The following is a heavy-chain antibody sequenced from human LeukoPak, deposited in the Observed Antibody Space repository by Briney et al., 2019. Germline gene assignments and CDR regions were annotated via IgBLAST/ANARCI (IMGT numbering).Heavy chain of an antibody. J-gene: IGHJ4*02. CDR2: INPRGGST. V-gene: IGHV1-46*01. CDR3: AGDHYYDSSVDY. Sequence: ASVKVSCKASGYTFTSHYMHWVRQAPGQGLEWMGIINPRGGSTSYAQKFQGRVTMTRDTSTSTVYMELSSLRSDDTAVYYCAGDHYYDSSVDYWGQGTLVTVSS. CDR1: GYTFTSHY. D-gene: IGHD3-22*01.